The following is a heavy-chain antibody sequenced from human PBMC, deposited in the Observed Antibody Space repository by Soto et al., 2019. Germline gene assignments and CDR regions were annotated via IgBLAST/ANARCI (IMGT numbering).Heavy chain of an antibody. V-gene: IGHV1-18*01. CDR2: ISAYNGNT. J-gene: IGHJ4*02. CDR1: GYTFTTYG. Sequence: QVHLVQSGAEVKKPGASVKVSCKASGYTFTTYGINWVRQAPGQGLEWMGWISAYNGNTNYAQKLQGRVTMTTDTSTSTAYMELRSLRSDDTAVYYCAKVECGSSGCLYYFDYWGQGTLVTVSS. CDR3: AKVECGSSGCLYYFDY. D-gene: IGHD6-6*01.